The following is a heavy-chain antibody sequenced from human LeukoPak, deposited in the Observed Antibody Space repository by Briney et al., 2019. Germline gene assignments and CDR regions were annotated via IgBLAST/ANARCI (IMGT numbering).Heavy chain of an antibody. CDR2: IYTSGST. Sequence: SETLSLTCTVSGGSISSYYWSWIRQPAGKGLEWIGRIYTSGSTNYNPSLKSRVTISVDTSKNQFSLKLSSVTAADTAVYYCARVSGYYSLDAFDIWGQGTMVTVSS. V-gene: IGHV4-4*07. CDR1: GGSISSYY. CDR3: ARVSGYYSLDAFDI. J-gene: IGHJ3*02. D-gene: IGHD3-22*01.